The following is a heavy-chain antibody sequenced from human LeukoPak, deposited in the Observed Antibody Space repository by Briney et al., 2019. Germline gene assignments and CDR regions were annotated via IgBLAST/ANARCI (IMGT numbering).Heavy chain of an antibody. D-gene: IGHD3-9*01. V-gene: IGHV3-23*01. Sequence: GASLRLSCAASGFTFSNYAMSWVRQAPGKGLEWVSAITGSGTSTYYADSLKGRFTISRDNSKNTVFLQMNSLRHEDTAIYYCVIWGDYDVLTGYYVPDYWGQGTLVTVSS. CDR3: VIWGDYDVLTGYYVPDY. CDR1: GFTFSNYA. CDR2: ITGSGTST. J-gene: IGHJ4*02.